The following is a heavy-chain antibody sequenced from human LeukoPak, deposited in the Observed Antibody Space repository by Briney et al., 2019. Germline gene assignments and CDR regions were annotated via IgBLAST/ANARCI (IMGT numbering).Heavy chain of an antibody. D-gene: IGHD6-19*01. V-gene: IGHV3-7*02. CDR3: AKLDSYNSGWLDY. J-gene: IGHJ4*02. CDR1: GFTFSSHW. Sequence: PGGSLRLSCAASGFTFSSHWMSWVRQAPGKGLEWVANINQDGSEKYYVDSVKGRFTISRDNAKNSLYLQMSSLRAEDTAIYYCAKLDSYNSGWLDYWGQGTLVTVSS. CDR2: INQDGSEK.